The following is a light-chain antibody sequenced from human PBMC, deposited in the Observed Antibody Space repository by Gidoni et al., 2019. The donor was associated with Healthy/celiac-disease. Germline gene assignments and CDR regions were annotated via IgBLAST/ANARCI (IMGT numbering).Light chain of an antibody. CDR3: QAWDSSSDHVV. V-gene: IGLV3-1*01. CDR2: QDS. CDR1: KLGDKY. J-gene: IGLJ2*01. Sequence: SYELTQPPSVSVSPGQTASITCSGDKLGDKYACWYQQKPGQSPVLVIYQDSKRPSGIPERFSGSNSGNTATLTIRGTQAMDEADYYCQAWDSSSDHVVFGGGTKLTVL.